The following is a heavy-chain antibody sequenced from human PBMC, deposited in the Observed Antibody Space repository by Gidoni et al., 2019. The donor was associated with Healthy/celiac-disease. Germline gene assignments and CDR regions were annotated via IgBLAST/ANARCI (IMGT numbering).Heavy chain of an antibody. CDR2: IIAIFGTA. D-gene: IGHD2-21*01. CDR3: ARAYVDSYYYYGMDV. J-gene: IGHJ6*02. CDR1: GGTFSSYA. V-gene: IGHV1-69*06. Sequence: QVQLVQSGAEVQKPGSSVKVSCKASGGTFSSYAIRWVRQAPGQGLEWMGGIIAIFGTANYAQKFEGRVTITADKSTSTAYMELSSLRSEDTAVYYCARAYVDSYYYYGMDVWGQGTTVTVSS.